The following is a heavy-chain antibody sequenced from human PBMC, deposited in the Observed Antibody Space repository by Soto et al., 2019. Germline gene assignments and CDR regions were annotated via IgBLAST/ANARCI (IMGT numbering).Heavy chain of an antibody. CDR2: ISSNGGST. CDR1: GFTFSSYA. D-gene: IGHD1-7*01. CDR3: VKDPPKNYAPNKKTHYGMDV. Sequence: GGSLRLSCSASGFTFSSYAMHWVRQAPGKGLEYVSAISSNGGSTYYADSVKGRFTISRDNSKNTLYLQMSSLRAEDTAVYYCVKDPPKNYAPNKKTHYGMDVWGQGTTVTVSS. J-gene: IGHJ6*02. V-gene: IGHV3-64D*08.